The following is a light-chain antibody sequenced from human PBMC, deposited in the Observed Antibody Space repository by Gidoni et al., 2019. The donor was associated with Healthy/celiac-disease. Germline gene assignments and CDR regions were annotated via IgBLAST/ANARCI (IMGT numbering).Light chain of an antibody. CDR3: NSRDSSGNRWV. Sequence: SSELTQDPAVSVALGQTVRITCQGDSLRSYYASWYQQKPGQAPVLFIYGKNNRPSGIPDRFSGSRSGNTASLTSTGAQAEDEADYYCNSRDSSGNRWVFGGGTKLTVL. J-gene: IGLJ3*02. CDR2: GKN. V-gene: IGLV3-19*01. CDR1: SLRSYY.